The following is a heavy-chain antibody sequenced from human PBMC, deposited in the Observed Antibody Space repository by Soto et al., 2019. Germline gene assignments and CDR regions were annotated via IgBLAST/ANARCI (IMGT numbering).Heavy chain of an antibody. CDR1: GYTLTDLS. CDR3: ATAKGSDVWGSYRLTYYFDY. D-gene: IGHD3-16*02. V-gene: IGHV1-24*01. J-gene: IGHJ4*02. CDR2: FDPEDGET. Sequence: GSVKVYVKVSGYTLTDLSIHLVRQAPGKGLERMGGFDPEDGETIYAQKFQVRVTMTEHTSTDTAYMDLSSLRSEDTAVYYCATAKGSDVWGSYRLTYYFDYWGQGTLVTVSS.